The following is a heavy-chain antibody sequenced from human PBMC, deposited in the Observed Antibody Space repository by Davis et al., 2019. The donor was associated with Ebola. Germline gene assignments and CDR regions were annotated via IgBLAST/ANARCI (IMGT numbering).Heavy chain of an antibody. CDR3: VRHKEKYDFWSGYSFVDV. CDR1: GGFINSNNYF. CDR2: IDYSGST. V-gene: IGHV4-39*01. J-gene: IGHJ6*02. D-gene: IGHD3-3*01. Sequence: PSETLSLTCTVAGGFINSNNYFWGWIRQSPGKGLEWIGSIDYSGSTYRNPSLKGRVTISVDTSKKQFSLRVNSVTAADTAMYYCVRHKEKYDFWSGYSFVDVWGQGTTVTVSS.